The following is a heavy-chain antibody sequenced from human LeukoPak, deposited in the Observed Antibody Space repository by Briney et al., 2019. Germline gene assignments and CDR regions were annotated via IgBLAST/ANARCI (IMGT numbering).Heavy chain of an antibody. CDR1: GFTFSSYE. Sequence: GGSLRLSCAASGFTFSSYEMNWVRQAPGKGLEWVSYISSSGSTIYYADSVKGRFTISRDNAKNSLYLQMNSLRAEDTAVYYCAMRLVATGGRSWGQGTLVTVSS. CDR3: AMRLVATGGRS. V-gene: IGHV3-48*03. CDR2: ISSSGSTI. D-gene: IGHD5-12*01. J-gene: IGHJ4*02.